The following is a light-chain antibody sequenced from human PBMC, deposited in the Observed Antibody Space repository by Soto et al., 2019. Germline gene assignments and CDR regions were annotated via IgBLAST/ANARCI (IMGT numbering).Light chain of an antibody. CDR3: SSYTGTTLV. Sequence: QSVLTQPASVSGSPGQSITISCTGTSSDIGDYDYASWYQQHPGKAPQLLIYEVFKRPSGLSNRFSGSKSGNTASLSISGLQAEDEADYYCSSYTGTTLVFGTGTKV. CDR2: EVF. V-gene: IGLV2-14*01. J-gene: IGLJ1*01. CDR1: SSDIGDYDY.